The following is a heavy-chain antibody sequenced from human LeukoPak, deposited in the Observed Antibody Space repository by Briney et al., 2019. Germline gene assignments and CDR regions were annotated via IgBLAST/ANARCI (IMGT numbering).Heavy chain of an antibody. CDR2: IWYDGSNT. Sequence: GGSLRLSCAASGFTFSTYGMHWVRQAPGRGLEWEAVIWYDGSNTFYADSVQGRFTISRDNSKNTVYLQMNSLRVEDTAVYYCARDTTVGGPVTFDYWGQGALVTVSS. V-gene: IGHV3-33*01. CDR3: ARDTTVGGPVTFDY. J-gene: IGHJ4*02. D-gene: IGHD6-19*01. CDR1: GFTFSTYG.